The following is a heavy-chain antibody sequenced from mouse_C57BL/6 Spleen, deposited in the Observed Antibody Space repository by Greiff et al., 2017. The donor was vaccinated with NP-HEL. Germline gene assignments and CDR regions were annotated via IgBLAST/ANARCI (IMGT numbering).Heavy chain of an antibody. Sequence: EVQLQQSGPELVKPGASVQMSCKASGYTFTDYNMHWVKQSHGKSLEWIGYINPNNGGTSYNQKFKGKATLTVNKSSSTAYMELRSLTSEDSAVYYCAREGSMVTTKGFAYWGQGTLVTVSA. J-gene: IGHJ3*01. CDR2: INPNNGGT. CDR3: AREGSMVTTKGFAY. CDR1: GYTFTDYN. V-gene: IGHV1-22*01. D-gene: IGHD2-2*01.